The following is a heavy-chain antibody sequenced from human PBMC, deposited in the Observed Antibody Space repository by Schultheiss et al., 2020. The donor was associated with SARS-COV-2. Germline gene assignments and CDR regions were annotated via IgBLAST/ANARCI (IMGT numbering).Heavy chain of an antibody. J-gene: IGHJ4*02. V-gene: IGHV3-23*01. CDR3: ARQWVPAPRGIFDY. CDR2: ISGSGGST. D-gene: IGHD2-2*01. CDR1: GFTFSSYW. Sequence: GGSLRLSCAASGFTFSSYWMSWVRQAPGKGLEWVSAISGSGGSTYHADSVKGRFTISRDNSKNTLYLQMNSLRAEDTAVYYCARQWVPAPRGIFDYWGQGTLVTVSS.